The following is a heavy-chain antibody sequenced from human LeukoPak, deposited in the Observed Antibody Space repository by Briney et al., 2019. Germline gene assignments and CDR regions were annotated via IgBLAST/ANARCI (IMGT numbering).Heavy chain of an antibody. D-gene: IGHD2-2*03. J-gene: IGHJ3*01. CDR1: GYTFTSYW. V-gene: IGHV5-51*01. CDR3: ARQRGYRMTKDRFDV. Sequence: GESLKISCKGSGYTFTSYWIGWVRHMPGKGLEWMTIIYPDDPETRYSPSLQGQVTISADKSTNTVYLEWSSLKAPDTGMYYRARQRGYRMTKDRFDVWGQGTRVTVSS. CDR2: IYPDDPET.